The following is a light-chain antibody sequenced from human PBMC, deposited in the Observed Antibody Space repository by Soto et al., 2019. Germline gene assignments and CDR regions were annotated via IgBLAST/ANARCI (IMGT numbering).Light chain of an antibody. CDR2: GAF. J-gene: IGKJ4*01. CDR1: QSVSSSY. Sequence: EIVLTQSPGTLSLSPVERATLSCMASQSVSSSYLAWYQQKPGQAPRLLIYGAFSRATGIPDRFSGSGSGTDFTLTISRLEPEDFAVYYCQQYGSSPPLTFGGGTKVDIK. CDR3: QQYGSSPPLT. V-gene: IGKV3-20*01.